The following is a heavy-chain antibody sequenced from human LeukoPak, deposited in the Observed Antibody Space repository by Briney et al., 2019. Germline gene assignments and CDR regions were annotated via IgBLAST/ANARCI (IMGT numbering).Heavy chain of an antibody. CDR2: ISSSSSYI. D-gene: IGHD2-15*01. V-gene: IGHV3-21*01. J-gene: IGHJ3*01. CDR3: ARASKVEAFDV. Sequence: PGGSLRLSCAASGFTFSRYSMNWVRQAPEKGLEWVSSISSSSSYIYYADSVKGRFTISRDNSKNTLFLQMNSLRAEDTAVYYCARASKVEAFDVWGQGTMVTVSS. CDR1: GFTFSRYS.